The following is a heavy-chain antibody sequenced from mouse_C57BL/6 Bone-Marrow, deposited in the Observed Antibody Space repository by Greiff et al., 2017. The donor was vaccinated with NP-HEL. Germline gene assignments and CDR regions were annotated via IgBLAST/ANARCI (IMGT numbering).Heavy chain of an antibody. Sequence: VQLQQSGAELVRPGASVTLSCKASGYTFTDYEMHWVKQTPVHGLEWIGAIDPENGGTAYNQKFKGKAILTADKSSSTAYMELRSLTSEDTAVYDCTRALGAVVRGGTFDYWGQGTTLTVSS. J-gene: IGHJ2*01. D-gene: IGHD1-1*01. CDR3: TRALGAVVRGGTFDY. CDR2: IDPENGGT. CDR1: GYTFTDYE. V-gene: IGHV1-15*01.